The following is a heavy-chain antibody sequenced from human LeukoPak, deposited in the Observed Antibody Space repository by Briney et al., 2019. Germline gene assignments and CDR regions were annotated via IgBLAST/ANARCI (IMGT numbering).Heavy chain of an antibody. CDR1: GYTFTSYA. CDR2: INTNTGNP. CDR3: ARDWSPTYYYDSSRYSFDY. Sequence: ASVKVSCKASGYTFTSYAMNWVRQAPGQGLEWMGWINTNTGNPTYAQGFTGRFVFSLDTSVSTAYLQISSLKAEDTAVYYCARDWSPTYYYDSSRYSFDYWGQGTLVTVSS. V-gene: IGHV7-4-1*02. J-gene: IGHJ4*02. D-gene: IGHD3-22*01.